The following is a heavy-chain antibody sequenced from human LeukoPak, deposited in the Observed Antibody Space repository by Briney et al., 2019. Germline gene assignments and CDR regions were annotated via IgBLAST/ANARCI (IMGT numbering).Heavy chain of an antibody. Sequence: ASVKVSCKASGYTFTSYGISWERQAPGQGLEWMGWISAYNGNTNYAQKLQGRVTMTTDTSTSTAYMELRSLRSDDTAVYYCARVVTMVRSDAFDIWGQGTMVTVSS. CDR1: GYTFTSYG. D-gene: IGHD3-10*01. CDR2: ISAYNGNT. J-gene: IGHJ3*02. CDR3: ARVVTMVRSDAFDI. V-gene: IGHV1-18*01.